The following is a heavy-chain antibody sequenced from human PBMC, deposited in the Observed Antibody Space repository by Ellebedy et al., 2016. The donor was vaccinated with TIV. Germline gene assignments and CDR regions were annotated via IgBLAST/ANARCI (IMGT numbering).Heavy chain of an antibody. J-gene: IGHJ4*02. CDR2: IFSAADGGET. CDR3: AKERHPRHPRWMGPTYFDY. Sequence: GESLKISCAASGFTVTTNYMNWVRQAPGKGLEWVSVIFSAADGGETHYADSVKGRFTISRDNSNNTLYLQMTSLRTEDTAVYYCAKERHPRHPRWMGPTYFDYWGQGTLVAVSS. CDR1: GFTVTTNY. D-gene: IGHD4-23*01. V-gene: IGHV3-53*05.